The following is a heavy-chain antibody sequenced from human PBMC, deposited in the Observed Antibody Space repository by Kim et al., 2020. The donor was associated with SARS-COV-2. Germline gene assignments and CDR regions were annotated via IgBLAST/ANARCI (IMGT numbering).Heavy chain of an antibody. CDR2: IYYSGST. J-gene: IGHJ4*02. Sequence: SETLSLTCTVSGGSISSSSYYWGWIRQPPGKGLEWIGSIYYSGSTYYNPSLKSRVTISVDTSKNPFSLKLSSVTAADTAVYYCARRRGVVNLFDYWGQGTLVTVSS. CDR3: ARRRGVVNLFDY. V-gene: IGHV4-39*01. CDR1: GGSISSSSYY. D-gene: IGHD3-3*01.